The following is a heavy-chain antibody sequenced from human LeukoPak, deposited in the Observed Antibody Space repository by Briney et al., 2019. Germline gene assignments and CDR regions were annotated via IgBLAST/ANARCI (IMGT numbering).Heavy chain of an antibody. J-gene: IGHJ6*02. V-gene: IGHV4-61*08. CDR2: IYYSGST. D-gene: IGHD6-19*01. CDR3: ARAGPARPSYSSGWGGYYYYYGMDV. CDR1: GGSISSGGYY. Sequence: PSETLSLTCTVSGGSISSGGYYWSWIRQPPGKGLEWIGYIYYSGSTNYNPSLKSRVTISVDTSKNQFSLKLSSVTAADTAVYYCARAGPARPSYSSGWGGYYYYYGMDVWGQGTTVTVSS.